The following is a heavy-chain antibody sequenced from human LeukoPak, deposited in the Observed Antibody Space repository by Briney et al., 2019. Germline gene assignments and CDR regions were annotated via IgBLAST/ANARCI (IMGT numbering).Heavy chain of an antibody. CDR3: ARNYYDSSGYYFLLFDY. CDR2: ISGSGGST. Sequence: GGSLRLSCAASGFTFSSYAMSWVRQAPGKGLEWVSAISGSGGSTYYADSVKGRFTISRDNSKNTLYLQMNSLRAEDTAVYYCARNYYDSSGYYFLLFDYWGQGTLVTVSS. CDR1: GFTFSSYA. D-gene: IGHD3-22*01. J-gene: IGHJ4*02. V-gene: IGHV3-23*01.